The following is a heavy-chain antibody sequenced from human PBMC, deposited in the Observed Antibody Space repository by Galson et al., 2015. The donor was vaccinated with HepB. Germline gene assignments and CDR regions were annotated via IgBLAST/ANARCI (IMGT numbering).Heavy chain of an antibody. V-gene: IGHV5-51*03. D-gene: IGHD3-10*01. CDR1: GYSFLSYW. CDR3: ARRGSGSGIDLEY. Sequence: QSGAEVKKPGESLKISCKGSGYSFLSYWIGWVRQKPEKGLKWMGIIYPGDFDTRYSPSFQGQVTISADKSISTAYLQWSSLKASDTAMYYCARRGSGSGIDLEYWGQGTLVTVSS. J-gene: IGHJ4*02. CDR2: IYPGDFDT.